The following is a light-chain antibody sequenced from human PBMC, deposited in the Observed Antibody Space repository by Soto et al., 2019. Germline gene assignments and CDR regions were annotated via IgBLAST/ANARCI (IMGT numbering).Light chain of an antibody. CDR1: QSISTC. V-gene: IGKV1-39*01. Sequence: DIQMTQSPSTLSASVGDRVAITCRASQSISTCLGWYHEEPGKATKLLIYAASSLQRRVPSTCSGGGSGTDFTLTISSLQPEDFATYYCQQSYSSITFGQGTRLEIK. CDR3: QQSYSSIT. J-gene: IGKJ5*01. CDR2: AAS.